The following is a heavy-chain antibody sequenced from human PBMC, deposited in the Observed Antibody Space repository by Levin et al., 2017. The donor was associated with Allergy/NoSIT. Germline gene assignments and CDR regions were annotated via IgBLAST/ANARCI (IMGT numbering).Heavy chain of an antibody. CDR1: GFTFSNYW. V-gene: IGHV3-74*01. CDR2: INSDGSST. Sequence: GGSLRLSCAASGFTFSNYWMHWVRQAPGKGLVWVSRINSDGSSTSYADSVKGRFTISRDNAKDTLYLQMNNLRPEDTAVYYCAKGGTTLADYWGQGTLVTVSS. J-gene: IGHJ4*02. D-gene: IGHD1-14*01. CDR3: AKGGTTLADY.